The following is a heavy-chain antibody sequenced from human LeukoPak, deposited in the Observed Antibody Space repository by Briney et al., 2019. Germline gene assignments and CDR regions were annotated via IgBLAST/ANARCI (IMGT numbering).Heavy chain of an antibody. CDR2: ISGSDGST. D-gene: IGHD3-16*02. CDR3: AKDAMITFGGVIVQPDY. CDR1: GFTFSSYA. J-gene: IGHJ4*02. Sequence: PGGSLRLSCAASGFTFSSYAMRWVRQAPGKGLEWVSAISGSDGSTYYADSVKGRFTISRDNSKNTLYLQMNSLRAEDTAVYYCAKDAMITFGGVIVQPDYWGQGTLVTVSS. V-gene: IGHV3-23*01.